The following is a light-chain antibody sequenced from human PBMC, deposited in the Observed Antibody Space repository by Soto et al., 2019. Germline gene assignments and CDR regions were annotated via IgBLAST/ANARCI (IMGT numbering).Light chain of an antibody. CDR2: AAS. J-gene: IGKJ5*01. Sequence: STEERATRSCRASQSVSSSYLAWYQQKPGQAPRLLIYAASTRATGIPDRFSGSVSGTEFTLTISILQSEDFAVYYGQQYSEWPSFTLGIGTRLDIK. CDR1: QSVSSSY. V-gene: IGKV3-15*01. CDR3: QQYSEWPSFT.